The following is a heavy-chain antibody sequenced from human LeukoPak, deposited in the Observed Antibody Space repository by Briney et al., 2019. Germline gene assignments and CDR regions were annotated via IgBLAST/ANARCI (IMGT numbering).Heavy chain of an antibody. CDR3: ARDKITIFGVGWFDP. CDR1: GASISDYY. V-gene: IGHV4-4*07. CDR2: IYTSGST. Sequence: TPSETLSLTCTVSGASISDYYWSWIRQPAGKGLEWIGRIYTSGSTNYNPSLKSRVTISVDKSKNQFSLKLSSVTAADTAVYYCARDKITIFGVGWFDPWGQGTLVTVSS. D-gene: IGHD3-3*01. J-gene: IGHJ5*02.